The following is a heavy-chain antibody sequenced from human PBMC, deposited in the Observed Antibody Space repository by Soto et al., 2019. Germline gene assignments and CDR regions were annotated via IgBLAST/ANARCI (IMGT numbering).Heavy chain of an antibody. CDR3: ARLDLANFDY. Sequence: GGSLRLSCAASGFTFSSYGMHWVRQAPGKGLEWVSAISGSGGSTYYADSVKGRFTISRDNSKNTLYLQMNSLRAEDTAVYYCARLDLANFDYWGQGTLVTVSS. J-gene: IGHJ4*02. D-gene: IGHD4-17*01. CDR2: ISGSGGST. V-gene: IGHV3-23*01. CDR1: GFTFSSYG.